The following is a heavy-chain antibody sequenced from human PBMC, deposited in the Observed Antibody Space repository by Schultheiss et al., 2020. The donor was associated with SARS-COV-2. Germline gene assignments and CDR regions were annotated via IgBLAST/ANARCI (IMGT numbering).Heavy chain of an antibody. Sequence: GGSLRLSCAASGLTFSNYAFHWVRQAPGKGLEWVAVILYDGINKYYGDSVKGRFTISRDNSKNTMYLQMSSLRAEDTAVYYCARGYCSGGTCLGAPPDYWGQGTLVTVSS. D-gene: IGHD2-15*01. CDR1: GLTFSNYA. V-gene: IGHV3-33*01. J-gene: IGHJ4*02. CDR3: ARGYCSGGTCLGAPPDY. CDR2: ILYDGINK.